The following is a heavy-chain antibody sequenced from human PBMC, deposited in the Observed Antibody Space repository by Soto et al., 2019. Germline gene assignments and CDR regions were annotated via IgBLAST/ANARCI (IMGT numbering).Heavy chain of an antibody. Sequence: SVKVSCKASGGTFSSYAISWVRQAPGQGLEWMGGIIPIFGTANYAQKFQGRVTITADGSTSAAYMELSSLRSEDTAVYYCATDSSGEQFDYWGQGTLVTVSS. CDR3: ATDSSGEQFDY. CDR2: IIPIFGTA. J-gene: IGHJ4*02. V-gene: IGHV1-69*13. CDR1: GGTFSSYA. D-gene: IGHD3-22*01.